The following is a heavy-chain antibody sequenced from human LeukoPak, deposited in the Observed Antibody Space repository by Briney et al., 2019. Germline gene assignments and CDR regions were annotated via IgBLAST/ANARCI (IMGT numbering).Heavy chain of an antibody. J-gene: IGHJ4*02. CDR2: ISGSGGST. D-gene: IGHD1-26*01. CDR3: AKKWGVGTTTLDYFDY. CDR1: GFTFNNYG. V-gene: IGHV3-23*01. Sequence: GGSLRLSCAASGFTFNNYGMHWVRQAPGKGLEWVSGISGSGGSTYYADSVKGRFTISRDNSKNTLYLQMNSLTDEDTAVYYCAKKWGVGTTTLDYFDYWGQGTPVTVSS.